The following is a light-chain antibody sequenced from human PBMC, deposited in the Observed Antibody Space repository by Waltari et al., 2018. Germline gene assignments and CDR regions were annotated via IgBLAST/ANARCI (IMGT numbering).Light chain of an antibody. Sequence: QSALTQPRSVSGSPGQSVTISCTGTSSDVGGYNYVSWYPPLPGKAPKLIIYEINKRPSGVPDRFSGSKSGNTASLTISGLQAEDEADYYCCSYAGSYTFGVFGGGTKVTVL. V-gene: IGLV2-11*01. CDR2: EIN. J-gene: IGLJ2*01. CDR3: CSYAGSYTFGV. CDR1: SSDVGGYNY.